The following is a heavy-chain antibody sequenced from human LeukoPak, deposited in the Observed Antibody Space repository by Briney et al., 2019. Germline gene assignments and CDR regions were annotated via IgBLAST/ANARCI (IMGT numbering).Heavy chain of an antibody. V-gene: IGHV3-23*01. J-gene: IGHJ4*02. CDR1: EFTFSSYA. CDR3: ARDRSGYSYGLDY. D-gene: IGHD5-18*01. Sequence: GGSLRLSCAASEFTFSSYAMSWVRQAPGKGLEWVSAICGSAGGTYYADSVKGRFTISRDNAKNSLYLQMNSLRAEDTAVYYCARDRSGYSYGLDYWGQGTLVTVSS. CDR2: ICGSAGGT.